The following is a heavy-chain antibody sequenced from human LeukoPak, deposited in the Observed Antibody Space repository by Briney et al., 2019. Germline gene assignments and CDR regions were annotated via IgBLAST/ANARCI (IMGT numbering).Heavy chain of an antibody. CDR2: INHSGST. CDR1: GGSFSGYY. CDR3: ARVIAVAGKGGLADY. V-gene: IGHV4-34*01. D-gene: IGHD6-19*01. J-gene: IGHJ4*02. Sequence: SETLSLTCAVYGGSFSGYYWSWIRQPPGKGLEWIGEINHSGSTNYNPSIKSRVTISVDTSKNQFSLNLSSVTAADTAVYYCARVIAVAGKGGLADYWGQGTLVTVSS.